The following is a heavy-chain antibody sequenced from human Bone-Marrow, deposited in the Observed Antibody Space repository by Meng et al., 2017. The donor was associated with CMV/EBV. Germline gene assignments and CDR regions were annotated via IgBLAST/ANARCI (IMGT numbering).Heavy chain of an antibody. D-gene: IGHD5-12*01. J-gene: IGHJ2*01. CDR2: INQDGSAK. Sequence: GGSLRLSCAASGFTFSNYWMTWVRHTPGKGLEWGANINQDGSAKHYVDSVKGRFTISRDNSKNSLYLQMNNLSAEDTAVYYCAGGAGWIIDLWGRGNLV. CDR3: AGGAGWIIDL. V-gene: IGHV3-7*01. CDR1: GFTFSNYW.